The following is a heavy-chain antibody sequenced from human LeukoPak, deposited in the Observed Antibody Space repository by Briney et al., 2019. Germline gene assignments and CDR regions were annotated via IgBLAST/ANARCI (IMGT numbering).Heavy chain of an antibody. CDR1: GFTLSSYW. V-gene: IGHV3-7*01. Sequence: GGSLRLSCAASGFTLSSYWIGWVRQAPGKGLGWVANRKQDGSEKYYVDSVKGRVTVSRDNAKNSVYLQSNSLRAEETAVYYCASSAMVRGVNWGQGTLVTVSS. CDR2: RKQDGSEK. J-gene: IGHJ1*01. D-gene: IGHD3-10*01. CDR3: ASSAMVRGVN.